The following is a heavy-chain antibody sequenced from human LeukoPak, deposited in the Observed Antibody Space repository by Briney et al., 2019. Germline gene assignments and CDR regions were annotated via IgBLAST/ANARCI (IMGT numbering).Heavy chain of an antibody. D-gene: IGHD3-10*01. J-gene: IGHJ4*02. CDR3: VKSGSGSYYNPDFDY. Sequence: PGGSLRLXCAASGFTFSSYAVSWVRQTPGKGLEWVSSISYSGGSTHYADSVKGRFTISRDNSENTLYLQMNSLRAEDTAVYYCVKSGSGSYYNPDFDYWGQGTLVTVSS. CDR2: ISYSGGST. CDR1: GFTFSSYA. V-gene: IGHV3-23*01.